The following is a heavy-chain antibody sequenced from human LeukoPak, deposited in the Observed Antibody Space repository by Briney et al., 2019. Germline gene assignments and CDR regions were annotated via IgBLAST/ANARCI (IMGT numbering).Heavy chain of an antibody. CDR3: ARHVSGSAMMHYFDY. CDR1: GASIRSGRNY. CDR2: IYYSGSS. V-gene: IGHV4-39*01. J-gene: IGHJ4*02. D-gene: IGHD5-18*01. Sequence: SETLSLTCNVSGASIRSGRNYWGWIRQSPGKGLEWFGSIYYSGSSSYNPSLQSRVSISVDTSKNHISLKVFSLTAADTALYYCARHVSGSAMMHYFDYWGQGNLVTVSS.